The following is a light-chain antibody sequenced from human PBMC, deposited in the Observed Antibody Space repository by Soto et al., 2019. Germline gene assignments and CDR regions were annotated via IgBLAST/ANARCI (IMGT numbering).Light chain of an antibody. CDR1: QSISNW. Sequence: DIQMTQSPSTLSASVGDRVTITCRASQSISNWLAWYQQKPGKAPKLLIYKASSLESEVPSRFSGSGFGTEFTLTISSLQPDDFATYHCQQYDTYWTFGQGTKVEIK. V-gene: IGKV1-5*03. CDR3: QQYDTYWT. J-gene: IGKJ1*01. CDR2: KAS.